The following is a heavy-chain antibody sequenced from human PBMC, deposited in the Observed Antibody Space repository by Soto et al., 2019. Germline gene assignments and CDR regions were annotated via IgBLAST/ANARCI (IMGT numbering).Heavy chain of an antibody. D-gene: IGHD3-10*01. J-gene: IGHJ4*02. CDR1: GGFTSTNNW. V-gene: IGHV4-4*02. CDR2: AYHSGST. Sequence: QLQLQESGPGLVRPSGTLSLTCGVSGGFTSTNNWWSWVRQPPGKGLEWIGDAYHSGSTEYNPSLKSRVSISVDKSQNQISLKLTSATAADTAVYYCARSPPSSYYGGSGTFDYWGQGTLVTVSS. CDR3: ARSPPSSYYGGSGTFDY.